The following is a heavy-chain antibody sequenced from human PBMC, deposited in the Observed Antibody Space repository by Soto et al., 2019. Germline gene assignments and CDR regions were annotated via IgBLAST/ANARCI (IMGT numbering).Heavy chain of an antibody. D-gene: IGHD2-15*01. CDR1: GFTFSSYS. J-gene: IGHJ5*02. V-gene: IGHV3-21*01. CDR3: AGVDTYWTYNWFDP. CDR2: ISSSSSYI. Sequence: EVQLVESGGGLVKPGGSLRLSCAASGFTFSSYSMNWVRQAPGKGLEWVSSISSSSSYIYYADSVKGRFTISRDNAKNSLYLQMNSLRAEDTAVYYCAGVDTYWTYNWFDPWGQGTLVTVSS.